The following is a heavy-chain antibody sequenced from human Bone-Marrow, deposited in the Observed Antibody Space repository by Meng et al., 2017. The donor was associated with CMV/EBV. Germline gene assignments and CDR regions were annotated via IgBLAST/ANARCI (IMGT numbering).Heavy chain of an antibody. J-gene: IGHJ4*02. CDR3: ATGVADFEY. Sequence: QVQVGSFGAEVKKPGASVKFSCKASGYTFTSYDINSVRQAAGQGLEWMGWMNPNSGNTDYAQKFQGRVTMTRNISKSTAYMDLSSLRSEDTAVYYCATGVADFEYWGQGTLVTVSS. CDR1: GYTFTSYD. D-gene: IGHD6-19*01. V-gene: IGHV1-8*01. CDR2: MNPNSGNT.